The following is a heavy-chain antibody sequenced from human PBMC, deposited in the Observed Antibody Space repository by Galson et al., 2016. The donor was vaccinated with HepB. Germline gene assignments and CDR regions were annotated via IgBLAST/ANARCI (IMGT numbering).Heavy chain of an antibody. Sequence: PALVKPTQTLTLTCTFSGFSLSTSGVGVGWIRQPPGKALEWLALIYWDDDKRYSPSLKSRLTITKDTSKNQVVFTMTNMGPVDTGTYYCVPRDVRILLAGTLAVWGQGTTVTVSS. CDR3: VPRDVRILLAGTLAV. CDR2: IYWDDDK. V-gene: IGHV2-5*02. CDR1: GFSLSTSGVG. D-gene: IGHD6-19*01. J-gene: IGHJ6*02.